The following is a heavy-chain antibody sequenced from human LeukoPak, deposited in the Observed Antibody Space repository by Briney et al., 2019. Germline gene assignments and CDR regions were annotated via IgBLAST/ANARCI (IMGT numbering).Heavy chain of an antibody. Sequence: SETLSLTCAVYGGSFSGYYWSWTRQPPGKGLEWIGEINHSGSTNYNPSLKSRVTISVDTSKNQFSLKLSSVTAAGTAVYYCARGGGGIAAAGRAAGWYFDLWGRGTLVTVSS. J-gene: IGHJ2*01. V-gene: IGHV4-34*01. CDR1: GGSFSGYY. CDR3: ARGGGGIAAAGRAAGWYFDL. D-gene: IGHD6-13*01. CDR2: INHSGST.